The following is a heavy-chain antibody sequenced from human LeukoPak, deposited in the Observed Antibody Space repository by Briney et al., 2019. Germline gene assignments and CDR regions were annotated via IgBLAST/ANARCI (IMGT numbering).Heavy chain of an antibody. CDR1: GYTFTSYD. J-gene: IGHJ4*02. V-gene: IGHV1-8*03. CDR3: ARVSGYSYATFDY. CDR2: MNPNSGNT. D-gene: IGHD5-18*01. Sequence: ASVKVSCKASGYTFTSYDINWLRQATGQGLEWMGWMNPNSGNTGYAQKFQGRVTITRNTSISTAYMELSSLRSEDTAVYYCARVSGYSYATFDYWGQGTLVTVSS.